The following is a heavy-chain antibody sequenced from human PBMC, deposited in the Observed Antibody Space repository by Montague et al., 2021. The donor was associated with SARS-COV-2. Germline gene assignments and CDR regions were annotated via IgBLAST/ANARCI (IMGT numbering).Heavy chain of an antibody. J-gene: IGHJ5*02. CDR1: GDSIRSSGHY. CDR2: VYYSGST. D-gene: IGHD3-10*01. Sequence: SETLSLTCSVSGDSIRSSGHYWGWIRQPPGKGLEWIGTVYYSGSTNYNPSLKSRVAMPVDTSKNQFSLELRSVTAADTAVYYCARLGVVGLWLNLGWFDPWGQGTLVTVSS. V-gene: IGHV4-39*01. CDR3: ARLGVVGLWLNLGWFDP.